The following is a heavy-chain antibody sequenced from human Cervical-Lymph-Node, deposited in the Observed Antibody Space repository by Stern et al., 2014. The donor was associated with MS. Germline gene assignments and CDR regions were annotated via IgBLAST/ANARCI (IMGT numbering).Heavy chain of an antibody. V-gene: IGHV2-5*02. J-gene: IGHJ4*02. CDR3: AHRTPDSSGYYYLYFDY. D-gene: IGHD3-22*01. CDR2: PYWADAK. CDR1: GFSLSTSGVG. Sequence: QVTLKESGPKLVKPTQTLTLTCTFSGFSLSTSGVGVGWLRQPPGKALEGLVLPYWADAKRDTPSLKSRLTITKDTSKNQVVLTMTNMDPVDTATYYSAHRTPDSSGYYYLYFDYWGQGTLVTVSS.